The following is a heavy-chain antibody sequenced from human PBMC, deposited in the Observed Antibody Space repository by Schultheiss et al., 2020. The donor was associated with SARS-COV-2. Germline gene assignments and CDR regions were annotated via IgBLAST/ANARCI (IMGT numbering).Heavy chain of an antibody. V-gene: IGHV4-61*01. CDR2: IYYSGST. D-gene: IGHD6-13*01. J-gene: IGHJ6*02. CDR3: ARDGSSWYQIGYYYYYGMDV. CDR1: GGSVSSGSYY. Sequence: SQTLSLTCTVSGGSVSSGSYYWSWIRQPPGKGLEWIGYIYYSGSTYYNPSLKSRVTISVDTSKNQFSLKLSSVTAADTAVYYCARDGSSWYQIGYYYYYGMDVWCQGTTVTVAS.